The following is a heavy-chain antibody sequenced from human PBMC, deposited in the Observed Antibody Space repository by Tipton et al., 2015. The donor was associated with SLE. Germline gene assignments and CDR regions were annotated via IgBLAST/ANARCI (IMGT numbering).Heavy chain of an antibody. V-gene: IGHV1-46*01. Sequence: QVQLVQSGAEVRKPGASVKVSCKASGYTFTSYYMHWVRQAPGQGLEWMGIINPSGGGTSYAQKFQGRVTLTRDTSTSTVYMELSSLTSEDTAVYYCARGAGDRLDYWGQGTLVTVSS. J-gene: IGHJ4*02. CDR3: ARGAGDRLDY. D-gene: IGHD7-27*01. CDR2: INPSGGGT. CDR1: GYTFTSYY.